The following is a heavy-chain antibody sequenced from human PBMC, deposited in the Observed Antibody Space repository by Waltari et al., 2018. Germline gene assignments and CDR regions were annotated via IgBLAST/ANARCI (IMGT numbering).Heavy chain of an antibody. Sequence: QLQLQESGPGLVTPSETLSLTCTVSGGAISARSHYWGWIRQPAGKGLEWIGSIYYTGSTSYNPSLKSRVTISVDTSKNQFSLKLTSVTAADTAVYYCPRHGVIGTKIFDYWGQGTLVTVSS. D-gene: IGHD2-21*01. CDR3: PRHGVIGTKIFDY. V-gene: IGHV4-39*01. J-gene: IGHJ4*02. CDR1: GGAISARSHY. CDR2: IYYTGST.